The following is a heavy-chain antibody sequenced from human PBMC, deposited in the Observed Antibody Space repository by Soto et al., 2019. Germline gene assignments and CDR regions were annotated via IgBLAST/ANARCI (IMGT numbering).Heavy chain of an antibody. J-gene: IGHJ4*02. D-gene: IGHD3-9*01. Sequence: GGSLRLSCAASGFTFSSYWMSWVRQAPGKGLEWVANIEQDGSEKYYVDSVKGRFTISRDNAKNSLYLQMNSLRAEDTAVYYCARDRSWGNYDILTGDYFDYWGQGTLVTVSS. CDR3: ARDRSWGNYDILTGDYFDY. CDR2: IEQDGSEK. CDR1: GFTFSSYW. V-gene: IGHV3-7*01.